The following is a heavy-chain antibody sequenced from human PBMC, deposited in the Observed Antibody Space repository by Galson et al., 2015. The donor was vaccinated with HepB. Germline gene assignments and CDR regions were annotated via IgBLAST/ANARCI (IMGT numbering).Heavy chain of an antibody. CDR3: ARDQSEMSLDY. CDR2: INADNGNT. Sequence: SCKASGYIFTGYSIHWVRQAPGQRLEWMGWINADNGNTKYSQKLQDRLTISRDTSASTAYMELSGLRSDDTALYYCARDQSEMSLDYWGQGSLVTVSS. V-gene: IGHV1-3*01. J-gene: IGHJ4*02. CDR1: GYIFTGYS. D-gene: IGHD5-24*01.